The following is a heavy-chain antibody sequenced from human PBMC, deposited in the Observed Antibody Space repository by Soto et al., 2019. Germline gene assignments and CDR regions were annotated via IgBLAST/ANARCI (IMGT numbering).Heavy chain of an antibody. CDR2: INSDGSST. CDR3: ARCDGYNPFDY. CDR1: GFTFSSYW. V-gene: IGHV3-74*01. Sequence: EVQLVESGGGLVQPGGSLRLSCAASGFTFSSYWMHWVRQAPGKGLVWVSRINSDGSSTSYEDSVKGRFTISRDNAKNQLHLQMNSVRAEDTAVYYCARCDGYNPFDYWGQGTLVTVAS. D-gene: IGHD5-12*01. J-gene: IGHJ4*02.